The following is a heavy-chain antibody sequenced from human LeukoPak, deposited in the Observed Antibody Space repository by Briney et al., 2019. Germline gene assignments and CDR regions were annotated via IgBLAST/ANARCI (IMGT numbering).Heavy chain of an antibody. V-gene: IGHV3-23*01. D-gene: IGHD3-16*01. Sequence: PGGSLRLSCAASGFTFSSYAMSWVLQAPGKGLEWVSAISGSGGSTYYADSVKGRFTISRDNSKNTLYLQMNSLRAEDTAVYYCARDGVSGYYYMDVWGKGTTVTVSS. J-gene: IGHJ6*03. CDR1: GFTFSSYA. CDR2: ISGSGGST. CDR3: ARDGVSGYYYMDV.